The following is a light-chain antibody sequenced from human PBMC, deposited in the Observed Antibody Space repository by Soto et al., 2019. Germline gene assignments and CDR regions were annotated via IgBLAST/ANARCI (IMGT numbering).Light chain of an antibody. CDR1: QSISSY. J-gene: IGKJ5*01. V-gene: IGKV1-39*01. CDR3: QQANSFPIT. Sequence: DIQMTQSPSSLSASVGGRVTITCRASQSISSYLNWYQQKPGKAPKLLIYAASSLQSGVPSRFSGSGSGTDFTLTISSLQPEDFATYYCQQANSFPITFGQGTRLEI. CDR2: AAS.